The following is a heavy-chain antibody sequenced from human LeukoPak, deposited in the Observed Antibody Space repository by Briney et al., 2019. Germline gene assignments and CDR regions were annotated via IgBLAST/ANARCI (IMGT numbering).Heavy chain of an antibody. V-gene: IGHV3-53*01. J-gene: IGHJ4*02. D-gene: IGHD6-13*01. CDR1: GFTVSSNY. CDR2: ISNDGDT. CDR3: AKELEIAAAVPYFDY. Sequence: SGGSLRLSCAASGFTVSSNYMSWVRQGPGKGLECVSVISNDGDTYYADSVKGRFTISRDNSKNTLYLQMNSLRAEDTAVYYCAKELEIAAAVPYFDYWGQGTLVTVSS.